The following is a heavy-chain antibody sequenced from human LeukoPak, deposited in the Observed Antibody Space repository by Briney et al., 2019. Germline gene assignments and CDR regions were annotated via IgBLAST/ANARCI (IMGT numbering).Heavy chain of an antibody. J-gene: IGHJ4*02. V-gene: IGHV4-39*01. CDR1: GGPISSYY. D-gene: IGHD3-9*01. CDR2: IYYSGST. CDR3: ARLPTGYYADY. Sequence: SETLSLTCTVSGGPISSYYWSWIRQPPGKGLEWIGSIYYSGSTYYNPSLKSRVTISVDTSENQFSLKVTPLTAADTAVYYCARLPTGYYADYWGQGTLVTVSS.